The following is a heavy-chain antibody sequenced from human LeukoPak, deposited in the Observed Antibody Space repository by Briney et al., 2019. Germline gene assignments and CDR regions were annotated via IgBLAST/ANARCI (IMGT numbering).Heavy chain of an antibody. V-gene: IGHV1-2*06. J-gene: IGHJ6*02. CDR2: INPNSGGT. CDR3: ASVDTVTKTPDYYYYGMDV. CDR1: GYTLTELS. D-gene: IGHD4-17*01. Sequence: GASVKVSCKVSGYTLTELSMHWVRQAPGQGLEWMGRINPNSGGTNYAQKFQGRVTMTRDTSISTAYMELSRLRSDDTAVYYCASVDTVTKTPDYYYYGMDVWGQGTTVTVSS.